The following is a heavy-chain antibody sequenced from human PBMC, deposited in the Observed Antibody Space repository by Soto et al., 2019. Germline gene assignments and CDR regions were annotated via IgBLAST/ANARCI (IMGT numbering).Heavy chain of an antibody. CDR1: GFSFSSYA. CDR2: ISYDGSNK. Sequence: QVQLVESGGDVVQPGRSLRLSCAASGFSFSSYAMHWVRQAPGKGLEWVAVISYDGSNKYYTDSVKGRFTISRDNSKNTLYLQMNSLRAEDTAVYSCARDDLQGGWYGGFGYWGQGTLVTVSS. CDR3: ARDDLQGGWYGGFGY. D-gene: IGHD6-19*01. J-gene: IGHJ4*02. V-gene: IGHV3-30-3*01.